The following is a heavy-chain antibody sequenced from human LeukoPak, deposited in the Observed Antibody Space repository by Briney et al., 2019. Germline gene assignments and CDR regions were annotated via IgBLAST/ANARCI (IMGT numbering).Heavy chain of an antibody. Sequence: GGSLRLSCTASGLIFRTYSLHWVRQAPGKGLEWVAVISYNGGYIHYEDSVKGRFTIYRDDSKHTLSLQMSGLRAEHTAMYYCTTEVPNGAVRFDYWSQGTLVTLSS. J-gene: IGHJ4*02. CDR3: TTEVPNGAVRFDY. V-gene: IGHV3-30*02. D-gene: IGHD4-17*01. CDR2: ISYNGGYI. CDR1: GLIFRTYS.